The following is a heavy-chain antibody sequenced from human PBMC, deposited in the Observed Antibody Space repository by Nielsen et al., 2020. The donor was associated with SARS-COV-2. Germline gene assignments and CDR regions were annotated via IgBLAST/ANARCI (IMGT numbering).Heavy chain of an antibody. Sequence: KVSCKGSGYSFTSYWIGWVRQMPGKGLEWMGIIYPGDSATRYSPSFQGQVTISADNSISTAYLQWSSLKASDTAMYYCARLGIAAAGWFDPWGQGTLVTVSS. CDR3: ARLGIAAAGWFDP. V-gene: IGHV5-51*01. CDR1: GYSFTSYW. CDR2: IYPGDSAT. D-gene: IGHD6-13*01. J-gene: IGHJ5*02.